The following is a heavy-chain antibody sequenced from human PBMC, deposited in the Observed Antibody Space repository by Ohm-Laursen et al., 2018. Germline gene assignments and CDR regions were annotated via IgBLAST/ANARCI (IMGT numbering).Heavy chain of an antibody. V-gene: IGHV3-7*01. CDR3: ARDGRRDGYNSGSYFDY. D-gene: IGHD5-24*01. CDR1: GFTFNKFW. J-gene: IGHJ4*02. CDR2: IKQDGSEK. Sequence: LSLTCAVSGFTFNKFWTTWVRQAPGKGLEWVANIKQDGSEKYYVDSVKGRFTISRDNAKNSLYLQMNSLRAEDTAVYYCARDGRRDGYNSGSYFDYWGQGTLVIVSS.